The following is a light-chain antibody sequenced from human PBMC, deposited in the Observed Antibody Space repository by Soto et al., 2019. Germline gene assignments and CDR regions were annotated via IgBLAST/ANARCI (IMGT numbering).Light chain of an antibody. V-gene: IGLV2-8*01. CDR2: EVS. CDR1: NSDIGTYIY. J-gene: IGLJ2*01. Sequence: QSVLTQPPSASGSPGQSVTISCTGTNSDIGTYIYVSWYQQHPGKGPRLIIYEVSKRPSGVPDRFSGSKSGNTASLTVSGLQTEDDADYYCSSYAGVKNFVVFGGGTKLTVL. CDR3: SSYAGVKNFVV.